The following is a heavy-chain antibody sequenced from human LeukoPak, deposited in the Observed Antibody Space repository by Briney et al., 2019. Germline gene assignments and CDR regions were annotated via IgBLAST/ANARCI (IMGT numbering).Heavy chain of an antibody. D-gene: IGHD3-22*01. V-gene: IGHV1-69*05. Sequence: ASVKVSCKASGGTFSGYAISWVRQAPGQGLEWMGGIIPIFGTANYAQKFQGRVTITTDESTSTAYMELSSLRSEDTAVYYCASLPYYYDSSGTPWGQGTLVTVSS. J-gene: IGHJ5*02. CDR1: GGTFSGYA. CDR3: ASLPYYYDSSGTP. CDR2: IIPIFGTA.